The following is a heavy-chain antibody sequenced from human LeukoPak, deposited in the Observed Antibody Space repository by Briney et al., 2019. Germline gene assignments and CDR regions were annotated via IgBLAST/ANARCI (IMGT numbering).Heavy chain of an antibody. J-gene: IGHJ4*02. CDR3: ARYYDSSGYYYASDY. Sequence: APVKVSSKASGYTFTSYGISWVRQAPGQGLEWMGWISAYNGNTNYAQKLQGRVTMTTDTSTSTAYMELRSLRSDDTAVYYCARYYDSSGYYYASDYWGQGTLVTVSS. CDR1: GYTFTSYG. V-gene: IGHV1-18*01. D-gene: IGHD3-22*01. CDR2: ISAYNGNT.